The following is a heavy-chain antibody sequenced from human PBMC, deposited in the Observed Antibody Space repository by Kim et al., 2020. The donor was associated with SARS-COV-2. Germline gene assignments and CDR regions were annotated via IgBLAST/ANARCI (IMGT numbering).Heavy chain of an antibody. CDR3: ARDHVIGVLRYFDWLGGFDP. CDR1: GYTFTSYA. CDR2: INAGNGNT. V-gene: IGHV1-3*01. Sequence: ASVKVSCKASGYTFTSYAMHWVRQAPGQRLEWMGWINAGNGNTKYSQKFQGRVTITRDTSASTAYMELSSLSSEDTAVYYCARDHVIGVLRYFDWLGGFDPWCQGALVTVSS. J-gene: IGHJ5*02. D-gene: IGHD3-9*01.